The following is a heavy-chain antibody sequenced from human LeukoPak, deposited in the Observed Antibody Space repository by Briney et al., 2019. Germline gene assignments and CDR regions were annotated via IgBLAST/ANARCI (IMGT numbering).Heavy chain of an antibody. CDR1: GFTFSSYG. V-gene: IGHV3-23*01. J-gene: IGHJ4*02. D-gene: IGHD1-26*01. Sequence: GGTLRLSCAASGFTFSSYGMTWVRQAPGKGLEWVSSISGSGRTTYYADSVKGRFTISRDNSKNTLFLQVNSLRAEDTAIYYCAKGGSYLGYWGQGTLVTVSS. CDR2: ISGSGRTT. CDR3: AKGGSYLGY.